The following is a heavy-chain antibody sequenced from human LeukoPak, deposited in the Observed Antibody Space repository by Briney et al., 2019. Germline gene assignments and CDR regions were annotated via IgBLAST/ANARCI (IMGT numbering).Heavy chain of an antibody. CDR1: GYTFTSYG. D-gene: IGHD3-22*01. Sequence: ASVKVSCKASGYTFTSYGISWVRQAPGQGLEWMGWISAYNGNTNYAQKLQGRVTMTTDTSTSTAYMELSRLTSDDTAIYYCARVVYDSSGYYLGYWGQGTLVTVSS. CDR3: ARVVYDSSGYYLGY. J-gene: IGHJ4*02. V-gene: IGHV1-18*01. CDR2: ISAYNGNT.